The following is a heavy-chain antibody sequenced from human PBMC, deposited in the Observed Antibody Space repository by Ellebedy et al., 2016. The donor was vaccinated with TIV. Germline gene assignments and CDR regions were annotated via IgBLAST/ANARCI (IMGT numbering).Heavy chain of an antibody. D-gene: IGHD5-12*01. CDR2: IWHDGTNQ. V-gene: IGHV3-33*01. J-gene: IGHJ4*02. Sequence: GGSLRLSXAASGFTFSRYGMHWVRQAPGKGLEWVAVIWHDGTNQYYADSVKGRFTISRDNSKNTLFLQMNSLRAEDTAVYFCAREEAFRIVATLDYWGQGALVTVSS. CDR3: AREEAFRIVATLDY. CDR1: GFTFSRYG.